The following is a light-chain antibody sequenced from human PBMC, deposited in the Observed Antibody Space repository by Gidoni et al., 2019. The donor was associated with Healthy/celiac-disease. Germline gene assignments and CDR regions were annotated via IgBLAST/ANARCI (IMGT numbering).Light chain of an antibody. J-gene: IGLJ1*01. CDR2: DVS. Sequence: QSALTQPASVSGSPGQSITISCTGTSSDVGGYNYVSWYQQHPGKAPKLMIYDVSNRPSGVSNRFSGSKSGNTASLTISGRQAEDEADYYCSSYTSSSTGVFGTGTKVTVL. V-gene: IGLV2-14*01. CDR1: SSDVGGYNY. CDR3: SSYTSSSTGV.